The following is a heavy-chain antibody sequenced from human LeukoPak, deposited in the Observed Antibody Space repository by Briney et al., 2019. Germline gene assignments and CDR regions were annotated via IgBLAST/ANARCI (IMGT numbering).Heavy chain of an antibody. CDR1: GFTFSSYS. D-gene: IGHD2-15*01. J-gene: IGHJ3*01. Sequence: GGSLRLSCAASGFTFSSYSMNWVRQAPGKGLEWVSYISSSSSTIYYADSVKGRFTISRDNAKNSLYLQMNSLRAEDTAVYYCARGISAVVPRAFDLWGQGTKVTVSS. CDR3: ARGISAVVPRAFDL. CDR2: ISSSSSTI. V-gene: IGHV3-48*04.